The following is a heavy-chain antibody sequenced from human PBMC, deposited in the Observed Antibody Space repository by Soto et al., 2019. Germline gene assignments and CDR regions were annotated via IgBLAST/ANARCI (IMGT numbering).Heavy chain of an antibody. J-gene: IGHJ4*02. CDR1: GGSISSGGYY. V-gene: IGHV4-31*03. CDR3: ARATYYYDSSGYSDRVLDY. Sequence: SETLSRTCTVSGGSISSGGYYWSWIRQHPGKGLEWIGYIYYSGNTYYNPSLKSRVTISEDTSKNQFSLKLSSVTAADTAVYYCARATYYYDSSGYSDRVLDYWGQGTLVTVSS. CDR2: IYYSGNT. D-gene: IGHD3-22*01.